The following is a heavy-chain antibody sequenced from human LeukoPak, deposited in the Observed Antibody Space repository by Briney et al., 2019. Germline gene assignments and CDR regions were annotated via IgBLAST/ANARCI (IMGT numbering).Heavy chain of an antibody. Sequence: PGGSLRLSCAASGFTFSSYSMNWIRQSPEKGLEWIGSIFHNGNAFYGPSLQSRVTMSLDTSKSQFYLRLTSVTAADTALYYCAKTKLDWLLFDFWGQGILVTVSS. D-gene: IGHD3-9*01. CDR2: IFHNGNA. J-gene: IGHJ4*02. CDR1: GFTFSSYS. V-gene: IGHV4-34*10. CDR3: AKTKLDWLLFDF.